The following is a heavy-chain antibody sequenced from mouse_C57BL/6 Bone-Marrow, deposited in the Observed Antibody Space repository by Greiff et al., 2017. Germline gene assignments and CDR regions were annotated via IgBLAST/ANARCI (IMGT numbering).Heavy chain of an antibody. CDR1: GYTFTDYY. V-gene: IGHV1-76*01. CDR2: IYPGSGNT. D-gene: IGHD1-1*01. J-gene: IGHJ1*03. CDR3: ARSRIIYYLYFDV. Sequence: QVQLQQSGAELVRPGASVKLSCKASGYTFTDYYINWVKQRPGQGLEWIARIYPGSGNTYYNEKFKGKATLTAEKSSSTAYMQLSSLTSEDSAVYICARSRIIYYLYFDVWGTGTTVTVSS.